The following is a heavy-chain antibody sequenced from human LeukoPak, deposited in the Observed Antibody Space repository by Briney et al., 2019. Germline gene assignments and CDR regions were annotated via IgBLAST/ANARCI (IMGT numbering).Heavy chain of an antibody. CDR1: GFTFSSYG. CDR2: IWYDGSNK. Sequence: GGSLRLSCAASGFTFSSYGMHWVRQAPGKGLEWVAVIWYDGSNKYYADSVKGRFTISRDNSKNTLYLQMNSLRAEDTAVYYCARDLGSLATAAAAWGQGTLVTVSS. D-gene: IGHD6-13*01. V-gene: IGHV3-33*01. CDR3: ARDLGSLATAAAA. J-gene: IGHJ5*02.